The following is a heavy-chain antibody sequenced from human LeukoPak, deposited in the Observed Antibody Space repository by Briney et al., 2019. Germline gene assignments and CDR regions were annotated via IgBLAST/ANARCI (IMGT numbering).Heavy chain of an antibody. Sequence: GGSLRLSCAASRFTFSDYYMSWIRQAPGKGLEWVSYISSSSSYTNYADSVKGRFTISRDNAKNSLYLQMNSLRAEDTAVYYCARDSSSWSYFDYWGQGTLVTVSS. V-gene: IGHV3-11*06. D-gene: IGHD6-13*01. CDR1: RFTFSDYY. CDR3: ARDSSSWSYFDY. CDR2: ISSSSSYT. J-gene: IGHJ4*02.